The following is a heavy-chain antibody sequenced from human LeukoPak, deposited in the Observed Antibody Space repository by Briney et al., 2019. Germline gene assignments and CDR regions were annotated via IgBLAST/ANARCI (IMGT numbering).Heavy chain of an antibody. Sequence: TGGSLRLSCAASGFTFSSYSMNWVRQAPGKGLEWVSSISSSSSYIYYADSVKGRFTISRDNAKNSLYLQMNSLRAEDTAVYYCARDPNGASSSWYVDWFDPWGQGTLVTVSS. CDR3: ARDPNGASSSWYVDWFDP. D-gene: IGHD6-13*01. CDR2: ISSSSSYI. J-gene: IGHJ5*02. CDR1: GFTFSSYS. V-gene: IGHV3-21*01.